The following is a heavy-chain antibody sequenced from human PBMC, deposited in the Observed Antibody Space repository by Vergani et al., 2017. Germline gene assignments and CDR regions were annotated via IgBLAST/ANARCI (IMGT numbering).Heavy chain of an antibody. CDR2: ISYDGSNK. CDR1: GFTFSSYA. Sequence: QVQLVESGGGVVQPGRSLRLSCAASGFTFSSYAMHWVRQAPGKGLEWVAVISYDGSNKYYADSVKGRFTISRDNSKNTLYLQMNSLRAEDTAVYYCAVIDYGGKGWDGYYYGMDVWGQGTTVTVSS. V-gene: IGHV3-30-3*01. D-gene: IGHD4-23*01. CDR3: AVIDYGGKGWDGYYYGMDV. J-gene: IGHJ6*02.